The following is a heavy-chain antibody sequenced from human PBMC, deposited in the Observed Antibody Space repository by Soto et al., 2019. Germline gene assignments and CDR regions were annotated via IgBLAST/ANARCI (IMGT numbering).Heavy chain of an antibody. CDR2: IVPNFGAA. J-gene: IGHJ6*02. Sequence: SVKVSCKASGGSFSSYAIRWVRQAPGQGLEWMGGIVPNFGAANYAQKFQGRVTITADESTSTAYMELSSLRSEDTAVYYCARVPFMITFGGVPYYYYGMDVWGQGTTVTVSS. V-gene: IGHV1-69*13. D-gene: IGHD3-16*01. CDR1: GGSFSSYA. CDR3: ARVPFMITFGGVPYYYYGMDV.